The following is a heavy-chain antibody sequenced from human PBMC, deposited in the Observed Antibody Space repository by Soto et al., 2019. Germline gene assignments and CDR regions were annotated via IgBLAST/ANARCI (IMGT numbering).Heavy chain of an antibody. Sequence: QVQLQESGPGLVKPSQTLSLTCTVSGGSISSGGYYWSWIRQHPGKGLEWIGYIYYSGSTYSNPSLKSRVTISVDTSKNQFSLKLSSVTAADTAVYYCARDNPGDYVTWAAGRFFDYWGQGTLVTVSS. V-gene: IGHV4-31*03. CDR1: GGSISSGGYY. CDR2: IYYSGST. CDR3: ARDNPGDYVTWAAGRFFDY. D-gene: IGHD4-17*01. J-gene: IGHJ4*02.